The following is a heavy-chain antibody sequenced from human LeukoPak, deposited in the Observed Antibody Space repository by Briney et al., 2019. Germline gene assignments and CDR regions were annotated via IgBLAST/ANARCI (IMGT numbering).Heavy chain of an antibody. D-gene: IGHD3-3*01. CDR3: ARVSSTYYDFWSGQNWFDP. V-gene: IGHV1-69*06. J-gene: IGHJ5*02. Sequence: SVKVSCKASGGTFSSYAISWVRQAPGQGLEWMGGIIPIFGTANYAQKFQGRVTITADKSTSTAYMELRSLRSDDTAVYYCARVSSTYYDFWSGQNWFDPWGQGTLVTVSS. CDR1: GGTFSSYA. CDR2: IIPIFGTA.